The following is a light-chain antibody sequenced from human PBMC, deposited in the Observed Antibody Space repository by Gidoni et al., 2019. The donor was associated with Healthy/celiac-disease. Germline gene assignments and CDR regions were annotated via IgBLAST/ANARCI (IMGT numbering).Light chain of an antibody. CDR2: DAS. J-gene: IGKJ1*01. V-gene: IGKV3-20*01. Sequence: EIVLTQSPGTLSLSPGERATLSCRASQSVSSSYLAWYQQKPGQAPRLLIYDASSRATGIPDRFSGSGSGTDFTLTISRLEPEDFAVYYCQQDSSSPPGMTFXXXTKVEIK. CDR3: QQDSSSPPGMT. CDR1: QSVSSSY.